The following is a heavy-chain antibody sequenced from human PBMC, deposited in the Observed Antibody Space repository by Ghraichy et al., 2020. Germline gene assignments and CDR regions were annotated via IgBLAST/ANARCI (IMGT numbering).Heavy chain of an antibody. CDR3: ARDAPELGVRGVRRYYYYYPMDV. CDR1: GSTFSSYW. J-gene: IGHJ6*02. V-gene: IGHV3-7*01. CDR2: IKQDGSEK. Sequence: GGSLRLSCAASGSTFSSYWMSWVRQAPGKGLEWVANIKQDGSEKYYVDSVKGRFTISRDNAKNSLYLQMNSLRAEDTAVYYCARDAPELGVRGVRRYYYYYPMDVWGQGTTVTGSS. D-gene: IGHD3-10*01.